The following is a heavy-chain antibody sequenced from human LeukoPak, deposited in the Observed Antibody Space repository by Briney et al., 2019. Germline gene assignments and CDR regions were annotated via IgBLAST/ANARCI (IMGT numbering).Heavy chain of an antibody. V-gene: IGHV3-53*04. CDR2: IYSGGST. D-gene: IGHD3-22*01. CDR3: ARVGYYYDSSGYQYYFDY. CDR1: GFTVSSNY. J-gene: IGHJ4*02. Sequence: TGGSLRLSCAASGFTVSSNYMSWVRQAPGKGLEWVSVIYSGGSTYYADSVKGRFTISRHNSKNTLYLQMNSLRAEDTAVYYCARVGYYYDSSGYQYYFDYWGQGTLVTVSS.